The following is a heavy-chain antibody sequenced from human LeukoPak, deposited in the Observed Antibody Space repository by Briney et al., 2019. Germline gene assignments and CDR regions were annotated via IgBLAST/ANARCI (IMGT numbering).Heavy chain of an antibody. V-gene: IGHV3-21*01. J-gene: IGHJ6*02. CDR2: ISSSSSYI. Sequence: GGSLRLSCAASGFTFSSYSMNWVRQAPGKGLEWVSSISSSSSYIYYADSVKGRFTISRDNAKNSLYLQMNSLRAEDTAVYYCARDLVTMVRGVRYDYYYYGMDVWGQGTTVTVSS. CDR1: GFTFSSYS. CDR3: ARDLVTMVRGVRYDYYYYGMDV. D-gene: IGHD3-10*01.